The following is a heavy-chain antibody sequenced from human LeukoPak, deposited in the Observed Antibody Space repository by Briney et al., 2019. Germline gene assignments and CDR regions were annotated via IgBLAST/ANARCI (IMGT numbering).Heavy chain of an antibody. CDR2: IRSNGGNK. Sequence: GGSLRLSCAASGFTFSSYAMHWVRQAPGKGLEWVTFIRSNGGNKYYADSVKGRFTISRDNSKNTLYLQMNSLRAEDTAVYYCAREERVVRGVISSYFDYWGQGTLVTVSS. V-gene: IGHV3-30*02. J-gene: IGHJ4*02. CDR1: GFTFSSYA. CDR3: AREERVVRGVISSYFDY. D-gene: IGHD3-10*01.